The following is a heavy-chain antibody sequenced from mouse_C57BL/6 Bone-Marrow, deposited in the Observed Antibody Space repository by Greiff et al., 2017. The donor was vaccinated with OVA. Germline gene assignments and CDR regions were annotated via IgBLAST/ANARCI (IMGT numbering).Heavy chain of an antibody. CDR3: AILYGNYPDY. J-gene: IGHJ4*01. D-gene: IGHD2-1*01. Sequence: EVQLQQSGPELVKPGASVKISCKASGYTFTDYYMNWVKQSHGKSLEWIGDINPNNGGTSYNQKFKGKATLTVDKSSSTAYMELRSLTSEDSAVYYCAILYGNYPDYWGQGTSVTVSS. CDR1: GYTFTDYY. CDR2: INPNNGGT. V-gene: IGHV1-26*01.